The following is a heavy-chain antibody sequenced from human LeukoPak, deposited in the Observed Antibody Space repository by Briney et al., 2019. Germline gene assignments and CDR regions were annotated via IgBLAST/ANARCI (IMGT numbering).Heavy chain of an antibody. J-gene: IGHJ4*02. CDR1: GYTFTGYY. Sequence: ASVTVSCKASGYTFTGYYMHWVRQAPGQGLEWMGRINPNSGGTIYAQKFQGSVTMTRDTSISTAYMELSRLTSDHTAVYYCARGVYSSSAGVDYWGQGTLVTVSS. D-gene: IGHD6-6*01. CDR2: INPNSGGT. V-gene: IGHV1-2*06. CDR3: ARGVYSSSAGVDY.